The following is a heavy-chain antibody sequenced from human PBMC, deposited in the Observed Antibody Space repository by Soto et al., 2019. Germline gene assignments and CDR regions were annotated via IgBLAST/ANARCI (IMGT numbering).Heavy chain of an antibody. CDR2: VYYRGRS. CDR3: VSQRTTVPTQAYFDY. D-gene: IGHD4-17*01. J-gene: IGHJ4*02. CDR1: GGSVTNSSYY. Sequence: SETLSLTCTVSGGSVTNSSYYWGWIRQSPWKGLEWIGSVYYRGRSYSKSSVKSRVTISVDTSKNRFSLSLNSVTASDTAVYFCVSQRTTVPTQAYFDYWGPGXLVTVYS. V-gene: IGHV4-39*01.